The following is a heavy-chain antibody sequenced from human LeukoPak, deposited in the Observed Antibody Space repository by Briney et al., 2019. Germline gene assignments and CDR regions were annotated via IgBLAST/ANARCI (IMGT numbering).Heavy chain of an antibody. D-gene: IGHD6-19*01. J-gene: IGHJ3*02. Sequence: ASVTVSCKASGYTFTSYYMHWVRQAPGQGLEWMGIINPSGGSTSYAQKFQGRVTMTRDTSTSTVYMELCSLRSEDTAVYYCASEQLLAVAGTRDAFDIWGQGTMVTVSS. CDR2: INPSGGST. V-gene: IGHV1-46*01. CDR1: GYTFTSYY. CDR3: ASEQLLAVAGTRDAFDI.